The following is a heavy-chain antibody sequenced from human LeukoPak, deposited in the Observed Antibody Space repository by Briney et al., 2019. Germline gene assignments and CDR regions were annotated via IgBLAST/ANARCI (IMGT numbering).Heavy chain of an antibody. D-gene: IGHD4-23*01. V-gene: IGHV4-30-2*01. CDR1: GGSISSGGYS. J-gene: IGHJ3*02. CDR3: AGTTVVTLGAFDI. Sequence: RPSETLSLTCAVSGGSISSGGYSWSWIRQPPGKGLEWIGYIYHSGSTYYNPSLKSRVTISVDRSKNQFSLKLSSVTAADTAVYYCAGTTVVTLGAFDIWGQGTMVTVSS. CDR2: IYHSGST.